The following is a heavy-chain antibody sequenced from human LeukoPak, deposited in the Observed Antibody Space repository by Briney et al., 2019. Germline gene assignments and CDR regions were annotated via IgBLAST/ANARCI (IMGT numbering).Heavy chain of an antibody. CDR1: GFTFSTCA. CDR2: ISGNGAST. Sequence: GGSLRLSCAASGFTFSTCAMNWVPQAPGRGLEWVSGISGNGASTYYADSVKGRFTISRDNSKNTLYLQMNSLRAEDTAVYYCAKDLNTDFWSGYYGYFDYWGQGTLVTVSS. CDR3: AKDLNTDFWSGYYGYFDY. D-gene: IGHD3-3*01. J-gene: IGHJ4*02. V-gene: IGHV3-23*01.